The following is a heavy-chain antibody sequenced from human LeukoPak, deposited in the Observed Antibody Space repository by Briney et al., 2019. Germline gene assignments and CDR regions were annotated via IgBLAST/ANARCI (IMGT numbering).Heavy chain of an antibody. J-gene: IGHJ4*02. CDR1: GYTFPSYG. V-gene: IGHV1-18*01. CDR3: PRVGIAVALDY. Sequence: ASVKVSCKASGYTFPSYGISWVRQAPGQGLEWMGWISAYNGNTNYAHKLQGRVTMTTDTSTSTANMELKNLSSDDTAVYYCPRVGIAVALDYWGQGTLVTVSS. D-gene: IGHD6-19*01. CDR2: ISAYNGNT.